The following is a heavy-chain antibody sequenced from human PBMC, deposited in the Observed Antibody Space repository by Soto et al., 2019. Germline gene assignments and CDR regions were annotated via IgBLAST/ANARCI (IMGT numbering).Heavy chain of an antibody. CDR1: GYTFTSYG. J-gene: IGHJ4*02. Sequence: ASVKVSCKASGYTFTSYGISWVRQAPGQGLEWMGWISAYNGNTNYAQKLQGRVTMTTDTSTSTAYMELRSLRSDDTAVYYCARDVVYCSGGSCSKILDYWGQGTLVPVSS. V-gene: IGHV1-18*01. CDR3: ARDVVYCSGGSCSKILDY. D-gene: IGHD2-15*01. CDR2: ISAYNGNT.